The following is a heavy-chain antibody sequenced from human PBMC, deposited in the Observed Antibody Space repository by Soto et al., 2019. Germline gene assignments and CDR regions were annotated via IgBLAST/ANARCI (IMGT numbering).Heavy chain of an antibody. V-gene: IGHV3-15*01. CDR2: IKSKTDGGIT. J-gene: IGHJ6*02. CDR3: TTYQRLWDYYYYGMDV. CDR1: GFTFSNAW. D-gene: IGHD3-16*01. Sequence: PGGSLRLSCAASGFTFSNAWMSWVRQAPGKGLEWVVRIKSKTDGGITDYAAPVKGRFTISRDDSKNTLYLQMNSLKTEDTAVYYCTTYQRLWDYYYYGMDVWGQGTTVTVSS.